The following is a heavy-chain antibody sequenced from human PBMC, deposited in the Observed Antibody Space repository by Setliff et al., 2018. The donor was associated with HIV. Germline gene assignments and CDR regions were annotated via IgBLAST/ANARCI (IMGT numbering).Heavy chain of an antibody. Sequence: GGSLRLSCAASGFTFSSYAMSWVRQAPGKGLEWVAYISYSGTSIYYRDSVKGRFTISRDNAKSSLYLQMSSLRADDTAVYYCASEVAVSANALDVWGQGTTVTVSS. V-gene: IGHV3-48*04. CDR3: ASEVAVSANALDV. J-gene: IGHJ6*02. CDR1: GFTFSSYA. D-gene: IGHD3-16*01. CDR2: ISYSGTSI.